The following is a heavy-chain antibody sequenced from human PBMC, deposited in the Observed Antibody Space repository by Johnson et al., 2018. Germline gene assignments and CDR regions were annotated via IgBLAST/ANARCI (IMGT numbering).Heavy chain of an antibody. D-gene: IGHD6-19*01. Sequence: QVQLVQSGAEVKKPGSSVKVSCKASGGTFTSYAFSWVRQAPGQGLEWVGGIIPIFGTADYAQRFQGRVTITADESTGTAYMERGSLRAEDTAGYYCARPYEAGHDAFDIWGQGTMVTVSS. V-gene: IGHV1-69*12. J-gene: IGHJ3*02. CDR3: ARPYEAGHDAFDI. CDR1: GGTFTSYA. CDR2: IIPIFGTA.